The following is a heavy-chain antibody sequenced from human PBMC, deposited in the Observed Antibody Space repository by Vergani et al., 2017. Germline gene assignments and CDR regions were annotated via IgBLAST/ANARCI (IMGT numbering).Heavy chain of an antibody. CDR3: ARSDQSSRTIDY. Sequence: VQLQQWGAGLLKPSETLSLTCAVYGGSFSGYYWRWIRQPPGKGLEWIGYIYYSGSTYYNPSLKSRVTISVDTSKNQFSLKLSSVTAADTAVYYCARSDQSSRTIDYWGQGTLVTVSS. CDR1: GGSFSGYY. CDR2: IYYSGST. J-gene: IGHJ4*02. V-gene: IGHV4-34*01. D-gene: IGHD2-2*01.